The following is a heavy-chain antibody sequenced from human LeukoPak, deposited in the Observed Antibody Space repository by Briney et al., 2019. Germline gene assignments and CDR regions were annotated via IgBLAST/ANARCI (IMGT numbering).Heavy chain of an antibody. V-gene: IGHV4-38-2*02. D-gene: IGHD2-21*02. CDR2: IYHTGIT. CDR1: GYSISSGFY. CDR3: ARDYLTAADY. Sequence: SETLSLTCTVSGYSISSGFYWGWIRQPPGKGLEWIGSIYHTGITYSNSSLKSRLTMSVDTSKNEISLNLSSVTAADTAVYYCARDYLTAADYWGRGTLVTVSS. J-gene: IGHJ4*02.